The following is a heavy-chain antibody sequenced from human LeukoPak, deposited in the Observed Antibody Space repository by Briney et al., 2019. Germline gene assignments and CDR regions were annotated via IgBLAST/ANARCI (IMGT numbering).Heavy chain of an antibody. J-gene: IGHJ4*02. Sequence: GGSLRLPCAACGFTFSSYAMSWVRQAPGKGLEWVSAISGSGGSTYYADSVKGRFTISRDNSKNTLYLQMNSLRAEDTAVYYCAKVYDSSGYNSFFDYWGQGTLVTVSS. CDR1: GFTFSSYA. CDR3: AKVYDSSGYNSFFDY. V-gene: IGHV3-23*01. CDR2: ISGSGGST. D-gene: IGHD3-22*01.